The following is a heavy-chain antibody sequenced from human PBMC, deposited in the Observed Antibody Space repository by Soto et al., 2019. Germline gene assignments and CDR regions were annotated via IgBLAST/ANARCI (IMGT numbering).Heavy chain of an antibody. D-gene: IGHD2-2*01. CDR2: INSDGRST. V-gene: IGHV3-74*01. CDR1: GFTFSDYW. J-gene: IGHJ6*02. Sequence: GGSLRLSCAASGFTFSDYWMHWVRQAPGKGLVWVSRINSDGRSTSYADSVKGRFTISRDNAKNTLYLQINSLRAEDTAVYYCARAAAIWYYYGMDVWGQGTTVTVSS. CDR3: ARAAAIWYYYGMDV.